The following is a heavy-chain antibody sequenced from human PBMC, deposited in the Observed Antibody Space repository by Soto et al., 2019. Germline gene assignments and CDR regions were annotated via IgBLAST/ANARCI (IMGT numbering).Heavy chain of an antibody. V-gene: IGHV3-49*03. J-gene: IGHJ4*02. Sequence: GGSLRLSCTASGFTFGDYAMSWFRQAPGKGLQWVGFIRSKDFGGTREYAASVKGRFTISRDDSKSTAYLQMTSLITEDTAVYYCSSVSCTSTNCLYYFDYWREGTRITVSS. CDR2: IRSKDFGGTR. CDR3: SSVSCTSTNCLYYFDY. CDR1: GFTFGDYA. D-gene: IGHD2-2*01.